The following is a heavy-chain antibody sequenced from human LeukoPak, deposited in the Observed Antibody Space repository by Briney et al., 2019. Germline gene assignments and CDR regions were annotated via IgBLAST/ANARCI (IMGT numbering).Heavy chain of an antibody. CDR1: GFTFSTYG. Sequence: GGSLRLSCAASGFTFSTYGMSWVRQAPGKGLEWVSGINWNGGSTGYADSVKGRFTISRDNAKNSLYLQMNSLRAEDTALYYCAREPYGSGSYGVDYWGQGTLVTVSS. D-gene: IGHD3-10*01. CDR2: INWNGGST. V-gene: IGHV3-20*04. J-gene: IGHJ4*02. CDR3: AREPYGSGSYGVDY.